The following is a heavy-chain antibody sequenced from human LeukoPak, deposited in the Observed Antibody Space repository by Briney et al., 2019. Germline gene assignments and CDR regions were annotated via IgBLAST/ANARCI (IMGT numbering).Heavy chain of an antibody. D-gene: IGHD3-10*01. CDR2: MYYSGSA. J-gene: IGHJ3*01. Sequence: SETLSLTCTVSGGSIRSDYWTWIRQPAGKGLEWIGYMYYSGSANYSPALKSRVTISLDTSTNQFSLKLSSVTAADTAVYYCATDRTLGYYGSGTYGAFDVWGQGTRVTVSS. CDR1: GGSIRSDY. V-gene: IGHV4-59*12. CDR3: ATDRTLGYYGSGTYGAFDV.